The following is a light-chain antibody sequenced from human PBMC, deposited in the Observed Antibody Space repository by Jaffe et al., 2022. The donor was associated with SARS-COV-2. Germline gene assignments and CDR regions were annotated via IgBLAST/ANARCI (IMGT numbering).Light chain of an antibody. CDR3: SSYDDSPRGVV. J-gene: IGLJ2*01. V-gene: IGLV1-47*01. CDR2: RNS. CDR1: SSNIGNNY. Sequence: QSVLTQPPSASGTPGQRVTISCSGSSSNIGNNYVNWYRHLPGTAPKLLIYRNSQRPSGVPDRFSGSRSGTSASLAISGLRSEDEAVYYCSSYDDSPRGVVFGGGTKLTVL.